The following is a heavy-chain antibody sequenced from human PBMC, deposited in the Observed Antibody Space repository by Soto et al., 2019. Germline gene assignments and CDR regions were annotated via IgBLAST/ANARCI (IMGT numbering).Heavy chain of an antibody. Sequence: QVQLVQSGAEVKKPGSSVKVSCKASGGTFSSYAISWVRQAPGQGLEWMGGIIPIFGTANYAQKFQGRVTIPADESTSTACMGLSSLGSEDTAVYYCATRGGDYSSGWRGGVDYWGQGTLVTVSS. CDR3: ATRGGDYSSGWRGGVDY. CDR2: IIPIFGTA. CDR1: GGTFSSYA. J-gene: IGHJ4*02. D-gene: IGHD6-19*01. V-gene: IGHV1-69*12.